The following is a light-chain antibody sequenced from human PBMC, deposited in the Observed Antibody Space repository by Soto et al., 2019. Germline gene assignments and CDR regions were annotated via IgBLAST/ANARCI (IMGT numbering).Light chain of an antibody. CDR2: GAS. Sequence: DIQLTQSPSFLSASVGDRVTITCRASQGISSYLAWYQQPPGKAPKLLIYGASTLHRGVPSRFSGSGSGTEFTLTISRLPPEDFPPYYCQHLNTFPPTFGQGTKLDVK. V-gene: IGKV1-9*01. CDR3: QHLNTFPPT. J-gene: IGKJ2*01. CDR1: QGISSY.